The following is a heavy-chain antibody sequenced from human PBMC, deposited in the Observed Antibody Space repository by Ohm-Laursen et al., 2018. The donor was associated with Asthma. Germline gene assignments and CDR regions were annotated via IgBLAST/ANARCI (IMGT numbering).Heavy chain of an antibody. V-gene: IGHV4-31*03. CDR3: AREATVITRYFDS. Sequence: TLSLTCTVSGDSISSSRSYWGWIRQHPGKGLEWIGYIFQTGSSYYNPSLKSRVSISVDTSKNQFSLRVSSVTAADTAVYYCAREATVITRYFDSWGQGILVTVSS. J-gene: IGHJ4*02. CDR1: GDSISSSRSY. D-gene: IGHD4-23*01. CDR2: IFQTGSS.